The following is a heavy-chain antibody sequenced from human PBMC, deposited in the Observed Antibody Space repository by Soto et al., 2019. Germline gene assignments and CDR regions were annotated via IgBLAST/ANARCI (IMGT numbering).Heavy chain of an antibody. V-gene: IGHV3-30*04. Sequence: PGGSLRLSCAASGFTFSSYAMHWVRQAPGKGLEWVAVISYDGRNKYYADSVKGRFTISRDNSKNTLYLQMNSLRAEDTAVYYCARAAMLDRYFDWLLYRKYGMDVWGQGTTVTVSS. CDR2: ISYDGRNK. CDR1: GFTFSSYA. J-gene: IGHJ6*02. CDR3: ARAAMLDRYFDWLLYRKYGMDV. D-gene: IGHD3-9*01.